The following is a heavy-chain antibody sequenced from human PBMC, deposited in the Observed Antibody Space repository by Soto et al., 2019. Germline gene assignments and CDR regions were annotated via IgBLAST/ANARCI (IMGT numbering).Heavy chain of an antibody. CDR3: ARAARRRTLGMKGDYLDS. CDR2: TNDRRNT. J-gene: IGHJ4*02. D-gene: IGHD3-16*01. Sequence: PSETLSLTCAVYGGSFSGYGCSWSRQPPATGLEWTGETNDRRNTKYTPSVESRVTISLDPSNNQLSLKVTSVTAADTAVYYCARAARRRTLGMKGDYLDSWGLGTLVTVSS. V-gene: IGHV4-34*01. CDR1: GGSFSGYG.